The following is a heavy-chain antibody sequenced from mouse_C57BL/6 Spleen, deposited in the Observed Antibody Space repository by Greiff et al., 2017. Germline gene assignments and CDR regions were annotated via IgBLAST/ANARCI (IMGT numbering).Heavy chain of an antibody. Sequence: SGAELARPGASVKLSCKASGYTFTSYGISWVKQRTGQGLEWIGEIYPRSGNTYYNEKFKGKATLTADKSSSTAYMELRSLTSEDSAVYFCARPGTDFDVWGTGTTVTVSS. V-gene: IGHV1-81*01. J-gene: IGHJ1*03. CDR3: ARPGTDFDV. CDR2: IYPRSGNT. CDR1: GYTFTSYG. D-gene: IGHD4-1*01.